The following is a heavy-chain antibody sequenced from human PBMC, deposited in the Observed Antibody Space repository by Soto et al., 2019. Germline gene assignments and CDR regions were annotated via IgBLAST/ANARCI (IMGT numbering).Heavy chain of an antibody. V-gene: IGHV3-21*01. CDR2: ISSSSSYI. D-gene: IGHD7-27*01. Sequence: GGSLRLSCAASGFTFSSYSMNWVRQAPGKGLEWVSSISSSSSYIYYADSVKGRFTISRDNAKNSLYLQMNSLRAEDTAVYYCARVRTVDDAFDIWGQGTMVTVSS. J-gene: IGHJ3*02. CDR1: GFTFSSYS. CDR3: ARVRTVDDAFDI.